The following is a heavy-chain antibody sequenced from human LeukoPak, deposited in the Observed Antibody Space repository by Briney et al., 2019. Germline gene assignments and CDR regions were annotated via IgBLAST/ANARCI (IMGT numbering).Heavy chain of an antibody. CDR1: GGSISSSGYY. J-gene: IGHJ3*02. CDR2: IYYSGST. Sequence: SETLSLTCTVSGGSISSSGYYWGWIRQPPGKGLEWIGSIYYSGSTYYNPSLKSRVSISVDTSKNQFSLKLSSVTAADTAVYYCARQLVGATGGDSFDIWGQGTMVTVSS. V-gene: IGHV4-39*07. D-gene: IGHD1-26*01. CDR3: ARQLVGATGGDSFDI.